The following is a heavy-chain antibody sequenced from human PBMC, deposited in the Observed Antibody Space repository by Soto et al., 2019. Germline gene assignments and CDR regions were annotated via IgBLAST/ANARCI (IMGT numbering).Heavy chain of an antibody. CDR2: ISVYNGFT. Sequence: SVKGACKASGLTLSIYAFSCVRQAPGQGLEWMGWISVYNGFTYYAEKFEDRVTLTTDRSTTTAHMELRSLRSEDTALYYFSTGIWVDTTSDYYLDSSAQATLVTGSS. J-gene: IGHJ4*02. V-gene: IGHV1-18*01. D-gene: IGHD5-12*01. CDR1: GLTLSIYA. CDR3: STGIWVDTTSDYYLDS.